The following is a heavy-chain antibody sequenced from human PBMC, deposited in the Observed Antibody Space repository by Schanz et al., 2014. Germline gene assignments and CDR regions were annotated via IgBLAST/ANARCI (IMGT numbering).Heavy chain of an antibody. D-gene: IGHD2-15*01. Sequence: QVQLVESGGGVVQPGTSLILSCSVSGFSLNTYGIHWFRQPAGKGLEWVAVIWNNGVTKYYADSVKGRFTISRDNSKNTLYLQMNTLRAEDTAVYYCARDRGYCSGGSCLTFDYGGQGTLVTVSS. V-gene: IGHV3-33*01. J-gene: IGHJ4*02. CDR2: IWNNGVTK. CDR1: GFSLNTYG. CDR3: ARDRGYCSGGSCLTFDY.